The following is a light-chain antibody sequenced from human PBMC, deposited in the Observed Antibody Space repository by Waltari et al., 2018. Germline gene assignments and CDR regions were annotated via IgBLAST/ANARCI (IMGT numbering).Light chain of an antibody. V-gene: IGKV3-20*01. J-gene: IGKJ1*01. CDR2: GAS. Sequence: EIVLTQSPGTLSLSPGERATLPCRASQSVGRTLAWYQQKPGQAPRLLIYGASSRVTDIPDRFSGSGSGTDFSLTINRLEPEDFAVYFCQHYVRLPATFGQGTKVEIK. CDR3: QHYVRLPAT. CDR1: QSVGRT.